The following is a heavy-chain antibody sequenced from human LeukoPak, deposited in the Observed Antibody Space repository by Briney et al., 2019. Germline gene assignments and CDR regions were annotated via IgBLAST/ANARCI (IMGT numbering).Heavy chain of an antibody. CDR3: ARQRGVIVAVPAALKTYSRWFDP. V-gene: IGHV4-34*01. Sequence: SETLSLTCAVYGGSFSGYYWSWIRQPPGKGLEWIGEINHSGSTNYNPSLKSRVTISVDTSKNQFSLKLSSVTAADTAVYYCARQRGVIVAVPAALKTYSRWFDPWGQGTLVTVSS. J-gene: IGHJ5*02. CDR2: INHSGST. D-gene: IGHD2-2*01. CDR1: GGSFSGYY.